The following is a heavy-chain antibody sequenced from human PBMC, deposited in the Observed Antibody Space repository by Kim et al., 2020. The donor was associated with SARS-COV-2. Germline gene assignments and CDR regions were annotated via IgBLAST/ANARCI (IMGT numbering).Heavy chain of an antibody. Sequence: GGSLRLSCAVYGFTFSNYWMSWVRQAPGKGLEWVANIKQDGSERYYVDSVKGRFTISRDNAKNSLYLQMNSLRAEDTAVYYCARDLYGSGRDGGYLDYWGQGSLVTVFS. J-gene: IGHJ4*02. D-gene: IGHD3-10*01. CDR1: GFTFSNYW. CDR2: IKQDGSER. CDR3: ARDLYGSGRDGGYLDY. V-gene: IGHV3-7*01.